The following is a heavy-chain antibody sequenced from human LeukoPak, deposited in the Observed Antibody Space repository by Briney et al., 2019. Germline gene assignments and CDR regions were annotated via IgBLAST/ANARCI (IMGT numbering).Heavy chain of an antibody. V-gene: IGHV3-30*18. D-gene: IGHD6-25*01. CDR3: AKDKAAVNSALDY. CDR2: ISYDGNTK. J-gene: IGHJ4*02. Sequence: GGSLRLSCVASGFTFVSHWMTWVRQAPGKGLEWVAIISYDGNTKYYADYVKGRFTISRDNSKNTVYLQMNSLRAEDTAVYYCAKDKAAVNSALDYWGQGTLVTVSS. CDR1: GFTFVSHW.